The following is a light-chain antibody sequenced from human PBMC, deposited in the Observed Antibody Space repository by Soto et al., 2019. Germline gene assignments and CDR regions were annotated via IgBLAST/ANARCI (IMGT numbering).Light chain of an antibody. J-gene: IGLJ1*01. V-gene: IGLV2-14*01. CDR2: EVN. Sequence: QSALTQPASVSGSPGQSITISCTGTSSDVGDYNYVSWYQHHPGKAPKLLIYEVNNRPSGVSNRFSGSKSGNTASLTISGLQAEDETDYYCSSFRAGNTYVFGTGTKVTVL. CDR1: SSDVGDYNY. CDR3: SSFRAGNTYV.